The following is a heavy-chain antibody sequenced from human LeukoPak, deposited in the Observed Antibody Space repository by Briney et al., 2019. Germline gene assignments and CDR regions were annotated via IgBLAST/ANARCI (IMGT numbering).Heavy chain of an antibody. Sequence: GGSLTLSCDSSGFTFSNYAMSWFRQAPGKGLEWVSSIGAGAESTYYADSVKGRFTVSRDNSENTLYLQINSLRADDTAIYYCAKDSGKYSDDYWGQGTLVTVS. V-gene: IGHV3-23*01. CDR2: IGAGAEST. CDR1: GFTFSNYA. CDR3: AKDSGKYSDDY. D-gene: IGHD1-26*01. J-gene: IGHJ4*02.